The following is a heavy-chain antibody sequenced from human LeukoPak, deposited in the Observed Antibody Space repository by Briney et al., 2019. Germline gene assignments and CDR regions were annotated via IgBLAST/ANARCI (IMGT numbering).Heavy chain of an antibody. CDR3: ARVRCSGGSCSHNWFDP. J-gene: IGHJ5*02. CDR2: ISAYNGNT. Sequence: ASVKVSCKASGYTFTSYGISWVRQAPGQGLEWMGWISAYNGNTNYAQKLQGRVTMTTDTSTSTAYMELRSLRSDDTAVYYCARVRCSGGSCSHNWFDPWGQGTLVTVSS. D-gene: IGHD2-15*01. CDR1: GYTFTSYG. V-gene: IGHV1-18*01.